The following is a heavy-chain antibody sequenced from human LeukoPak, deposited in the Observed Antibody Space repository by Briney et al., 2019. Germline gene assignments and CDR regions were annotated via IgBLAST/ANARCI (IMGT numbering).Heavy chain of an antibody. D-gene: IGHD3-22*01. CDR3: ARDYYYDSSGYFEGY. CDR2: ISSSGSTI. J-gene: IGHJ4*02. Sequence: GGTLRLSCAASGFTFSDYYMSWIRQAPGKGLEWVSYISSSGSTIYYADSVKGRFTISSDNAKNSLYLQMNSLRAEDTAVYYCARDYYYDSSGYFEGYWGQGTLVTVSS. V-gene: IGHV3-11*01. CDR1: GFTFSDYY.